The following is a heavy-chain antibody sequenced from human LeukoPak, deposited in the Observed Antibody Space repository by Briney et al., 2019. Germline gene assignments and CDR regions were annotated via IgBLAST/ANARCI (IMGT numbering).Heavy chain of an antibody. D-gene: IGHD2-15*01. CDR1: GYTFTSYY. Sequence: ASVKVSCKASGYTFTSYYMHWVRQAPGQGLEWMGIINPSGGSTSYAQKFQGRVTMTRDTSTSTVYMELSGLRSEDTAVYYCAREGGALMDHYSLRYWGQGTLVTVSS. CDR2: INPSGGST. CDR3: AREGGALMDHYSLRY. V-gene: IGHV1-46*01. J-gene: IGHJ4*02.